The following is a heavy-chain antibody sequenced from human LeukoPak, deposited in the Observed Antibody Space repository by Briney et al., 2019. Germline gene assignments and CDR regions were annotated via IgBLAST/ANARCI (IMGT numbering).Heavy chain of an antibody. CDR1: GYTFTSYY. Sequence: ASVKVSCKAPGYTFTSYYMHWVRQAPGQGLEWMGIINPSGGSTSYAQKFQGRVTMTRDTSTSTVYMELSSLRSEDTAVYYCARDRKPSYCGGDCFRELLGMDVWGQGTTVTVSS. J-gene: IGHJ6*02. V-gene: IGHV1-46*01. D-gene: IGHD2-21*02. CDR2: INPSGGST. CDR3: ARDRKPSYCGGDCFRELLGMDV.